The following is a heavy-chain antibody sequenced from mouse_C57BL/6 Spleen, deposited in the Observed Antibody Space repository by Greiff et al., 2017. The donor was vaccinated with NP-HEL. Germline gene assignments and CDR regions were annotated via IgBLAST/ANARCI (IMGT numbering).Heavy chain of an antibody. V-gene: IGHV3-6*01. Sequence: DVKLQESGPGLVKPSQSLSLTCSVTGYSITSGYYWNWIRQFPGNKLEWMGYISYDGSNNYNPSLKNRISITRDTSKNQFFLKLNSVTTEDTATYYCARVWLRDQYFDVWGTGTTVTVSS. D-gene: IGHD1-1*01. J-gene: IGHJ1*03. CDR3: ARVWLRDQYFDV. CDR1: GYSITSGYY. CDR2: ISYDGSN.